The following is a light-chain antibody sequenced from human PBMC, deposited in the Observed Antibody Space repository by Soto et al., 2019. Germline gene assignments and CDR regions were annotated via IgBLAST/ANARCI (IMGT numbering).Light chain of an antibody. CDR2: QVP. J-gene: IGLJ1*01. CDR3: TSFSSSTSLYV. CDR1: TRDIAGYNY. Sequence: QSALTQPASVSGSLGQSITISCTGTTRDIAGYNYIPRYQQLPGKAPKLMIYQVPTRPSGISNRFSGSKSGNTASLTISGLQAEDEADYYCTSFSSSTSLYVFGTGTKVTVL. V-gene: IGLV2-14*03.